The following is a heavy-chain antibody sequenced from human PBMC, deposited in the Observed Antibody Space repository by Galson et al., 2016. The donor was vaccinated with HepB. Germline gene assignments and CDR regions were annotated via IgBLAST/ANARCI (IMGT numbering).Heavy chain of an antibody. CDR2: IGGSGTYT. D-gene: IGHD3-3*01. CDR1: GYTFDSYA. CDR3: AKERFWSGYTYFDP. Sequence: SLRLSCAASGYTFDSYAMSWVRQAPGQGLEWVSSIGGSGTYTYYADSVKGRFTISRDNSQNTLFLHMNSLRAEDTAVYYCAKERFWSGYTYFDPWGQGTLVTVSS. V-gene: IGHV3-23*01. J-gene: IGHJ5*02.